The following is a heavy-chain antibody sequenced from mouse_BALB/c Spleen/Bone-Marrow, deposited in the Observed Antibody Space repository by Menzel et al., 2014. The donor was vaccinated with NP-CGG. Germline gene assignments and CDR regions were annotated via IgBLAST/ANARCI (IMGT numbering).Heavy chain of an antibody. CDR1: DSEVFPITY. CDR3: ARLYGNTFDY. Sequence: QVQLKHSGSELRSPGSSVKLSCKDFDSEVFPITYMSWVRQKPGHGFERIGDILPSFGRTIYGQIFADKATLDADTVSNTAYLELNSLTSEDSAIYYCARLYGNTFDYWGQGTTLTVSS. V-gene: IGHV15-2*02. D-gene: IGHD1-1*01. J-gene: IGHJ2*01. CDR2: ILPSFGRT.